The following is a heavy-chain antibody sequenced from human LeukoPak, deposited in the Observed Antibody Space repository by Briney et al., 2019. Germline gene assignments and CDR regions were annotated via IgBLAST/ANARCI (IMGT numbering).Heavy chain of an antibody. Sequence: GGSLRLSCAASGFTFRSYSMHWVRQAPGKGLEWAATIPYDGSNVYYADSVKGRFTISRDNSKNTVYLEMSGLRVEDTAVFHCARKRGGIYDSRALDLWGQGTTVIVSS. J-gene: IGHJ6*02. V-gene: IGHV3-30-3*01. CDR1: GFTFRSYS. CDR3: ARKRGGIYDSRALDL. CDR2: IPYDGSNV. D-gene: IGHD3-22*01.